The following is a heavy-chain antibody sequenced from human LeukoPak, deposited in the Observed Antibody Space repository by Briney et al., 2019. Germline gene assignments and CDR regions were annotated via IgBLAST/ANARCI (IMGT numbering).Heavy chain of an antibody. J-gene: IGHJ4*02. D-gene: IGHD3-10*02. CDR3: ASTAVRLFDY. CDR1: GFTFSSYA. Sequence: PGRSLRLSCAASGFTFSSYAMHWVRQAPGKGLEWVAVISYDGSNKYYADSVKGRFTISRDNSKNTLYLQMNSLRAEGTAVYYCASTAVRLFDYWGQGTLVTVSS. V-gene: IGHV3-30-3*01. CDR2: ISYDGSNK.